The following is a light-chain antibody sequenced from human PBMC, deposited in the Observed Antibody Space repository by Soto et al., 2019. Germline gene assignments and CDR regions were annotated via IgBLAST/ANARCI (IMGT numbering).Light chain of an antibody. CDR1: SSDVGGYDS. J-gene: IGLJ1*01. V-gene: IGLV2-8*01. CDR3: TSYAGINILYV. Sequence: QSALTQPPSASGSPGQSVTISCAGTSSDVGGYDSVSWYQQHPGTAPKLIMYEVNKRPSGIPDRFSGSKSGNTASLTVSGLQPEDEADYYCTSYAGINILYVFGTGTKPPS. CDR2: EVN.